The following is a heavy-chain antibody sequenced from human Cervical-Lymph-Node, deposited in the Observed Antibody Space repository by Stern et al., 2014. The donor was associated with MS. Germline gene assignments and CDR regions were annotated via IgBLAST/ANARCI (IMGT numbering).Heavy chain of an antibody. J-gene: IGHJ4*02. CDR2: IYCDDDK. D-gene: IGHD1-1*01. CDR1: GFSLTTNGVS. Sequence: QITLKESGPTLVKPTQTLTLTCTFSGFSLTTNGVSVGWIRQPPGKALEWLAHIYCDDDKRYSPSLKSRLTITKDTSKNQVVLTMTNMDPVDTATYFCAHSEDDEGYDYWGQGTLITVSS. CDR3: AHSEDDEGYDY. V-gene: IGHV2-5*02.